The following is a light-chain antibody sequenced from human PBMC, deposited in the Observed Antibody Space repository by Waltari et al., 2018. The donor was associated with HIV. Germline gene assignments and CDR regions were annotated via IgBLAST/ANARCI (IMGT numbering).Light chain of an antibody. CDR1: QSVSSN. V-gene: IGKV3-15*01. Sequence: EIVMTQSPATLSVSPGESATLSCRTSQSVSSNLAWYQQKPGQAPRRLIFDASTRATGIPARFSGSGSGTEFTLILSSLQSEDFAVYYCQQYNDWPGTFGGGTKVEIK. CDR2: DAS. J-gene: IGKJ4*01. CDR3: QQYNDWPGT.